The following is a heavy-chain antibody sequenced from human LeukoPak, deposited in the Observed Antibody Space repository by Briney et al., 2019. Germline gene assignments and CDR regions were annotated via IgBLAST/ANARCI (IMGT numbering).Heavy chain of an antibody. J-gene: IGHJ6*03. CDR2: IYTSGST. CDR3: ARTLPYYYYYMDV. Sequence: SETLSLTCTVSGGSISSGSYYWSWIRRTAGKGLEWIGRIYTSGSTNSNPSLKSRVTISVDTPKNQFSLKLSSVTAADTAVYYCARTLPYYYYYMDVWGKGTTVTVSS. CDR1: GGSISSGSYY. V-gene: IGHV4-61*02.